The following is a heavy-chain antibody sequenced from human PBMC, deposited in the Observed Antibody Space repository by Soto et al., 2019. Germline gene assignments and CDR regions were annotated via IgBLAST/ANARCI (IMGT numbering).Heavy chain of an antibody. Sequence: SVKVSCKASGGTFSSYAISWVRQAPGQGLEWMGGIIPIFGTANYAQKFQGRVTITADKSTSTAYMELSSLRSEDTAVYYCASGGRFLEWLSGVWGQGTTGTVSS. CDR2: IIPIFGTA. V-gene: IGHV1-69*06. CDR3: ASGGRFLEWLSGV. CDR1: GGTFSSYA. D-gene: IGHD3-3*01. J-gene: IGHJ6*02.